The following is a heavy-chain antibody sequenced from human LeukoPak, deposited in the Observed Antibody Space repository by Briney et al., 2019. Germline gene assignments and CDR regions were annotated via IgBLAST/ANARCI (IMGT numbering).Heavy chain of an antibody. Sequence: SETLSLTCAVYGGSFSGYYWSWIRQPPGQGLEWIGEINHSGSTNYNPSLKSRVTISVDTSKNQFSLKLSSVTAADTAVYYCARGRGDYVLNYYYYYMDVWGKGTTVTVSS. CDR1: GGSFSGYY. CDR2: INHSGST. CDR3: ARGRGDYVLNYYYYYMDV. V-gene: IGHV4-34*01. D-gene: IGHD4-17*01. J-gene: IGHJ6*03.